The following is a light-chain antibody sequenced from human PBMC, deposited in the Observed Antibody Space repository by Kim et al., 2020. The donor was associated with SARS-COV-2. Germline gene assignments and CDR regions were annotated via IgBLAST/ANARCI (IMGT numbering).Light chain of an antibody. CDR3: QQYDTSWT. J-gene: IGKJ1*01. V-gene: IGKV1-5*01. Sequence: SAAVGGRVSIPCRASESIGTWLAWYQQKPGKAPMFLIDDATTLESGVPSTFSGSGSGTEFTLTISSLRPDDFATYYCQQYDTSWTFGQGTKVDIK. CDR2: DAT. CDR1: ESIGTW.